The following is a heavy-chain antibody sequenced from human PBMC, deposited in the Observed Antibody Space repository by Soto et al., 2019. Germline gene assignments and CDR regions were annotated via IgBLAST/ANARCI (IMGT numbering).Heavy chain of an antibody. V-gene: IGHV4-30-4*01. D-gene: IGHD2-21*01. J-gene: IGHJ4*02. CDR1: GASISSTDYY. CDR2: ISYRGRT. Sequence: SETLSLTCSVSGASISSTDYYWTWIRQPPGKGLEAIGYISYRGRTYYNPSLKSRVTISVDTSKNQFSLRLSSVTAADTAVYYCARDPSSGGYCPGPCFDYWGQGSLVTVSS. CDR3: ARDPSSGGYCPGPCFDY.